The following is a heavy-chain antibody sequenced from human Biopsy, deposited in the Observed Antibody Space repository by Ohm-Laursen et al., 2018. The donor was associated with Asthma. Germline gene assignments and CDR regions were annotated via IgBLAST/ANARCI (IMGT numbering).Heavy chain of an antibody. J-gene: IGHJ4*02. CDR2: INSVFGTT. CDR3: ARKAGSCISRTCYSLDF. D-gene: IGHD2-2*01. V-gene: IGHV1-69*13. Sequence: SVKASCKSLGGTFNTYVIGWVRQAPRQGLEWMGGINSVFGTTTYPQKFQDRVTITADDSTSTVYMELSSLRSEDTAVYYCARKAGSCISRTCYSLDFWGQGTLVTVSS. CDR1: GGTFNTYV.